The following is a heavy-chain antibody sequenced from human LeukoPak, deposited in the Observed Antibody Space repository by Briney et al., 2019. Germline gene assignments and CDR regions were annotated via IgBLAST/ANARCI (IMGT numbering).Heavy chain of an antibody. CDR1: GGSISSYY. CDR2: IYYSGST. V-gene: IGHV4-59*01. CDR3: ARRISGWSDLSYYGMDV. J-gene: IGHJ6*02. D-gene: IGHD6-19*01. Sequence: KTSETLSLTCTVSGGSISSYYGSWIRQPPGKGLEWIGYIYYSGSTNYNPSLKSRVTISVDTSKNQFSLKLSSVTAADTAVYYCARRISGWSDLSYYGMDVWGQGTTVTVSS.